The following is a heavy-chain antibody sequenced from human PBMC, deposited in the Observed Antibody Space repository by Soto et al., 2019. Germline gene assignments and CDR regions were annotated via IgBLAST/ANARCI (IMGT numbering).Heavy chain of an antibody. CDR3: ARIMYYYDSSGYPDYYYYYGMDV. CDR1: GYTFTSYG. V-gene: IGHV1-18*01. Sequence: QVQLVQSGAEVKKPGASMKVSCKASGYTFTSYGISWVRQAPGQGLEWMGWISAYNGNTNYAQKLQGRVTMTTDTSTSTAYMELRSLRSDDTAVYYCARIMYYYDSSGYPDYYYYYGMDVWGQGTTVTVSS. CDR2: ISAYNGNT. J-gene: IGHJ6*02. D-gene: IGHD3-22*01.